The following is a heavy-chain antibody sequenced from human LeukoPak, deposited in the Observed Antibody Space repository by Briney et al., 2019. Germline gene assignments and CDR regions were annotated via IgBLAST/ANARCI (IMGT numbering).Heavy chain of an antibody. D-gene: IGHD2-2*01. Sequence: SETLSLTCAVYGGSFNGYYWSWIRQPPGKGLEWIGEINQSGNTNYNPSLKSRLTISVDTSKNQFSLKLSSVTAADTAVYYCAREGCSSTSCYLHPDYYYGMDVWGQGTTVTVSS. CDR2: INQSGNT. CDR3: AREGCSSTSCYLHPDYYYGMDV. J-gene: IGHJ6*02. CDR1: GGSFNGYY. V-gene: IGHV4-34*01.